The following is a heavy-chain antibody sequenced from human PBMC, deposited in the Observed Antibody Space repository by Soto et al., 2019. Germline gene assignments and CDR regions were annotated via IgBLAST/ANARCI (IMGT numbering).Heavy chain of an antibody. CDR2: INHSGNT. CDR1: GGTFSGYY. CDR3: ARMYCSDWYFDY. Sequence: SETLSLTCAVYGGTFSGYYWSWIRQSPEKGLEWIGEINHSGNTNYNPSLKSRVSISIDTSKNQFSLKVNSVTAADSSVYYCARMYCSDWYFDYWGQGILVTVSS. D-gene: IGHD6-19*01. J-gene: IGHJ4*02. V-gene: IGHV4-34*08.